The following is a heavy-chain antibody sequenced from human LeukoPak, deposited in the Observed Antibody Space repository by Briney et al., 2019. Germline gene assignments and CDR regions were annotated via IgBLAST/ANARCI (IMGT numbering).Heavy chain of an antibody. J-gene: IGHJ4*02. CDR1: GFTFSSYS. CDR2: ISSRSSYI. CDR3: ARASRYCSSTSCHKEHFDY. D-gene: IGHD2-2*02. Sequence: GGSLRLSCAASGFTFSSYSMNWVRQAPGKGLEWVSSISSRSSYIYYADSVKGRFTISRDNAKNSLYLQMNSLRAEDTAVYYCARASRYCSSTSCHKEHFDYWGQGTLVTVSS. V-gene: IGHV3-21*01.